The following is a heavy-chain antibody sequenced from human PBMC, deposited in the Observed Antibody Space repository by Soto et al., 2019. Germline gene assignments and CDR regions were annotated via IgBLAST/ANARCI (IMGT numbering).Heavy chain of an antibody. CDR1: GYTFTSYG. J-gene: IGHJ5*02. Sequence: QVQLVQSGAEVKKPGASVKVSCKASGYTFTSYGISWVRQAPGQGLEWMGWISAYNGNTNYAQKLQGRVTMTTDTSTSTAYMELRSLRSDDTAVYYCARDLRHYDYVWGSSWFDPWGQGTLVTVSS. D-gene: IGHD3-16*01. V-gene: IGHV1-18*01. CDR2: ISAYNGNT. CDR3: ARDLRHYDYVWGSSWFDP.